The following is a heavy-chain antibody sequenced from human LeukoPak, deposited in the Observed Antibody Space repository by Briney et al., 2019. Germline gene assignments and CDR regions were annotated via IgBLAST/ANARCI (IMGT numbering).Heavy chain of an antibody. CDR1: GYTFTSYW. J-gene: IGHJ4*02. CDR3: ARSSTIAVAEIYFDY. Sequence: GESLEISCNGSGYTFTSYWIGWGRQVPGKGLEWMGIIYPGDSDTRYSPSFQGQVTISAASSINTAYMQWTSLKASDTAMYYCARSSTIAVAEIYFDYWGQGTLVTVSS. V-gene: IGHV5-51*01. D-gene: IGHD6-19*01. CDR2: IYPGDSDT.